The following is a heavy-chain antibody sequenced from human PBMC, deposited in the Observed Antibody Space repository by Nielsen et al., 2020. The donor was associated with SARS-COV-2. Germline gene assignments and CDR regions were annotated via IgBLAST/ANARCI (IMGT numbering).Heavy chain of an antibody. Sequence: GESLKISCKGSGYSFTTYWIGWVRQMPGKGLEWMGIMYPGDSDTRYSPSFQGQVTISANKSISTAYLQWNSLKASDTAMYYCARGYYFGSGGVEYWGQGTLVTV. V-gene: IGHV5-51*01. CDR2: MYPGDSDT. CDR3: ARGYYFGSGGVEY. J-gene: IGHJ4*02. CDR1: GYSFTTYW. D-gene: IGHD3-10*01.